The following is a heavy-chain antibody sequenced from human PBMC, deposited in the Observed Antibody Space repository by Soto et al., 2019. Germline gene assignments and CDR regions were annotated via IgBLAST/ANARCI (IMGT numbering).Heavy chain of an antibody. CDR3: AITTPAAVAGTGGAFDAFDI. J-gene: IGHJ3*02. V-gene: IGHV1-69*02. Sequence: GASVKVSCKASGGTFSSYTISWVRQAPGQGLEWMGRIIPILGIANYAQKFQGRVTITADKSTSTAYMELSSLRSEDTAVYYCAITTPAAVAGTGGAFDAFDIWGQGTMVTVSS. D-gene: IGHD6-19*01. CDR2: IIPILGIA. CDR1: GGTFSSYT.